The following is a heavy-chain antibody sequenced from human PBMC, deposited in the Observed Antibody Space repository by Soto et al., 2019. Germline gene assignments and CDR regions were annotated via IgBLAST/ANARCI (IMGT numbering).Heavy chain of an antibody. CDR3: ARESIVSRPDYYDGMDV. V-gene: IGHV1-46*01. J-gene: IGHJ6*02. D-gene: IGHD1-26*01. CDR2: INPTADAT. CDR1: GYNFIIYY. Sequence: QVQLVQSGAEVRKPGASLKVSCKASGYNFIIYYIHWVRQAPGQGLEWLGVINPTADATTYAQKFQGRVTMTRDTSTSTVYMELSSLRSEDSAVYYCARESIVSRPDYYDGMDVWGQGTTVIVSS.